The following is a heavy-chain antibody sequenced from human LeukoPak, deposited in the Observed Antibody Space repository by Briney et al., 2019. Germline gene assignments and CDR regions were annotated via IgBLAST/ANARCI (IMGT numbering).Heavy chain of an antibody. J-gene: IGHJ5*02. Sequence: ASVKVSCKASGYTFSNYALNWVRQAPGQGLEWTGWINTDTGKPTYAQGFTGRFVFSLDTSVSTAYLQISSPQAADTAVYYCARFPHPYCSSAGCPNWLDPWGQGTLVTVSS. CDR1: GYTFSNYA. D-gene: IGHD2-2*01. V-gene: IGHV7-4-1*02. CDR3: ARFPHPYCSSAGCPNWLDP. CDR2: INTDTGKP.